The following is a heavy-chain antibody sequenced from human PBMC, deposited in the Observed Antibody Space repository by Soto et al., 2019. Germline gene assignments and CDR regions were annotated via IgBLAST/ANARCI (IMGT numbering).Heavy chain of an antibody. CDR1: GGSFGGYY. V-gene: IGHV4-4*07. CDR2: MFISGSH. CDR3: ARESPGLVPLNWYDP. J-gene: IGHJ5*02. D-gene: IGHD4-17*01. Sequence: PSETLSLTCAVYGGSFGGYYWTWIRQSAERGLEWIGRMFISGSHKYNPSFQGRVTMSVDSSKNQFSLTLTSVTAADTAVYYCARESPGLVPLNWYDPWGQGTLVTVSS.